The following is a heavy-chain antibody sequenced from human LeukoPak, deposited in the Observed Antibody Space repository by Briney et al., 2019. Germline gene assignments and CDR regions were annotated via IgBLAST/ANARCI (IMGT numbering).Heavy chain of an antibody. Sequence: SGGSLRLSCAASGFTVSSSYMYWVREAPGKGLEGVSFFYRGDSTYYADSVKDRFTISRDNSKNTLYLQMNSLRAEDTAVYYCARDTSGDGYNSWGQGTLVTVSS. J-gene: IGHJ4*02. D-gene: IGHD5-24*01. CDR1: GFTVSSSY. CDR3: ARDTSGDGYNS. CDR2: FYRGDST. V-gene: IGHV3-53*05.